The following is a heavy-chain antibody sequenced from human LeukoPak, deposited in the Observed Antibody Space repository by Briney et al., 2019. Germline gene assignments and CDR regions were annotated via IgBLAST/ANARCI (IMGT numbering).Heavy chain of an antibody. Sequence: GGSLRLSCAASGFTFSNYVMSWVRQAPGKGLEWVSSISGSGGSTYYADSAKGRFTISRDNSKNTLFLQMNSLRAEDTALYYCAEEVGATYPTFDYWGQGTLVTVSS. CDR3: AEEVGATYPTFDY. CDR2: ISGSGGST. D-gene: IGHD1-26*01. V-gene: IGHV3-23*01. CDR1: GFTFSNYV. J-gene: IGHJ4*02.